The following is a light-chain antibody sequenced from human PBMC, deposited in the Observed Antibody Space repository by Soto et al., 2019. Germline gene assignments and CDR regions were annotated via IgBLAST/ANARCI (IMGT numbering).Light chain of an antibody. Sequence: QPVLTQPPSVSAAPGQKVTISCSGSSSNIGNDYVSWYQQLPGTAPRLLIYGDNKRPSGIPDRFSGSKSGTSATLGITGLQTGDEADYYCGAWDSSLSSGVFGGGTKLTVL. CDR2: GDN. J-gene: IGLJ3*02. CDR1: SSNIGNDY. CDR3: GAWDSSLSSGV. V-gene: IGLV1-51*02.